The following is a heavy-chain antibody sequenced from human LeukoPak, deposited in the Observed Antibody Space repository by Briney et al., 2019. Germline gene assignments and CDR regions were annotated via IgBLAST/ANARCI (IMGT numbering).Heavy chain of an antibody. D-gene: IGHD5-24*01. CDR1: GYTFTGYY. V-gene: IGHV1-2*02. J-gene: IGHJ4*02. CDR3: VSTGDDYNKVQLDY. Sequence: GASVTVSCKASGYTFTGYYMHWVRQAPGQGLEWMGWINPHSGGTNYAQKFQGRVTMTRDTSITTAYMELNSLRSDDTAVFYCVSTGDDYNKVQLDYWGQGTVVTLSS. CDR2: INPHSGGT.